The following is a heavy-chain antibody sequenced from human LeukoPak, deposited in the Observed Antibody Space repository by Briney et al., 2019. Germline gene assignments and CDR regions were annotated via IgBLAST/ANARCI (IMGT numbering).Heavy chain of an antibody. CDR1: GRTFTEHY. CDR3: AREWSAFDI. Sequence: GGSLRLSCAASGRTFTEHYMHWIRQAPGKGLEWVSFIGGTAGNTYYADSVKGRFTISRDNAKNSLYLQMNSLRGEDPYLYYCAREWSAFDIWGEGTIVTVST. V-gene: IGHV3-11*04. D-gene: IGHD2-8*01. CDR2: IGGTAGNT. J-gene: IGHJ3*02.